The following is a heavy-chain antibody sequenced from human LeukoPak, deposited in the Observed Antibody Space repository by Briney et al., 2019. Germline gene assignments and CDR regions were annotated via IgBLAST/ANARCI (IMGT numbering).Heavy chain of an antibody. D-gene: IGHD6-13*01. V-gene: IGHV1-18*01. CDR2: ISAYNGNT. CDR3: ARNVGIAAAGTGWFDP. CDR1: GYTFTNYG. Sequence: GASVKVSCKTSGYTFTNYGISWVRQGPGQRLEWMGWISAYNGNTNYAQKLQGRVTMTTDTSTSTAYMELRSLRSDDTAVYYCARNVGIAAAGTGWFDPWGQGTLVTVSS. J-gene: IGHJ5*02.